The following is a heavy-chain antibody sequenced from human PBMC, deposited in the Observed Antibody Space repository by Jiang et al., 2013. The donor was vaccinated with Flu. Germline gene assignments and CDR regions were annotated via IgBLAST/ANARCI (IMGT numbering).Heavy chain of an antibody. CDR3: ARLIVGAVDY. CDR1: GGSMRNNRYY. D-gene: IGHD1-26*01. J-gene: IGHJ4*02. CDR2: IYYSGTT. V-gene: IGHV4-39*01. Sequence: LLKPSETLSLTCTVSGGSMRNNRYYWGWIRQPPEKGLEWIGTIYYSGTTYYNPSLKSRLTISVDTSKNQFSLNLSSVTAADTAVYYCARLIVGAVDYWGQGTLVTVSS.